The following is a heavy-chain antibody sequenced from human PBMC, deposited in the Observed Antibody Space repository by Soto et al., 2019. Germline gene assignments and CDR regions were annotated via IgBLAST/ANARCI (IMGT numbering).Heavy chain of an antibody. Sequence: EVQLVESGGGLVKPGGSLRLSCAASGFTFSSYSMNWVRQAPGKGLEWVSSISSSSSYIYYADSVKGRFTISRDNAKNSLYLQMNSLRAEDTAVYYCARVRPWNPVDTAMDNWFDPWGQGTLVTVSS. CDR1: GFTFSSYS. D-gene: IGHD5-18*01. V-gene: IGHV3-21*01. CDR2: ISSSSSYI. J-gene: IGHJ5*02. CDR3: ARVRPWNPVDTAMDNWFDP.